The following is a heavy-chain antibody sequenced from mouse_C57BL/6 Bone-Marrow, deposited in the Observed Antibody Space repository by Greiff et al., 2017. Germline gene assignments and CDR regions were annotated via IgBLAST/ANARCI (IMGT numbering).Heavy chain of an antibody. CDR2: IYPRSGNT. V-gene: IGHV1-81*01. Sequence: QVQLKQSGAELARPGASVKLSCKASGYTFTSYGISWVKQRTGQGLEWIGEIYPRSGNTYYNEKFKGKATLTADKSSSTAYMELRSLTSEDSAVYFCGGNSYGCYAMDYWGQGTSVTVSS. D-gene: IGHD1-1*01. CDR3: GGNSYGCYAMDY. CDR1: GYTFTSYG. J-gene: IGHJ4*01.